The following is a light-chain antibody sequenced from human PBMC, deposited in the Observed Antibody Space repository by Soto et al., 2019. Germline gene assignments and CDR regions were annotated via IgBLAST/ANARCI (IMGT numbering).Light chain of an antibody. J-gene: IGKJ4*01. CDR1: QSVGRN. CDR2: GAS. CDR3: QQYNHWPPLT. V-gene: IGKV3-15*01. Sequence: EIVMTQSPATLSVSPGERATLSCRASQSVGRNLAWYQQKPGQAPRLLIYGASTRATGIPARFSGSGSGTEFTLTISNLQSEDFAIYSCQQYNHWPPLTFGGGTKVEIK.